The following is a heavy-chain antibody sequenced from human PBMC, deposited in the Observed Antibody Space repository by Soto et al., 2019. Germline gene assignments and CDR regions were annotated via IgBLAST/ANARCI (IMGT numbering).Heavy chain of an antibody. D-gene: IGHD6-6*01. CDR3: ESGINEQLEAYYYGIDV. V-gene: IGHV1-69*01. CDR2: IIPIFGTA. Sequence: QVQLVQSGAEVKKPGSSVKVSCKASGGTFSSYAISWVRQAPGQGLEWMGGIIPIFGTANYAQKFQGRVTITADESTSTAYMELSSLRSEHTAVYYCESGINEQLEAYYYGIDVWGQGTTVTVSS. CDR1: GGTFSSYA. J-gene: IGHJ6*02.